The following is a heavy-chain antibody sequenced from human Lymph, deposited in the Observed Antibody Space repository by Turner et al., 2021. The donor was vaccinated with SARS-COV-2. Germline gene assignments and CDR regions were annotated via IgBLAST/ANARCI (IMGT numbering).Heavy chain of an antibody. CDR1: GGTFSSSA. D-gene: IGHD6-13*01. CDR3: ARIAAPGMGGGVHYYYYAMDV. CDR2: IIPTLAIA. V-gene: IGHV1-69*10. Sequence: QVQLVQSGAEVKKPGSSVKVSCKASGGTFSSSAISWVRQAPGQGLGGMGGIIPTLAIANYEQKFQGRVTITADKSPSTAYMELSSLRSEETAVYFCARIAAPGMGGGVHYYYYAMDVWGQGTTVTVSS. J-gene: IGHJ6*02.